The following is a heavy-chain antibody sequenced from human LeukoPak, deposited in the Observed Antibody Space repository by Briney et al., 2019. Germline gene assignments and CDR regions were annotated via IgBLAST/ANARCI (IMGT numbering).Heavy chain of an antibody. CDR3: ARSGYSYEDGAHTDY. J-gene: IGHJ4*02. D-gene: IGHD5-18*01. Sequence: PSQTLSLTCTVSGGSISSGGYYWSWIRQHPGKGLEWIGYIYYSGSTYHNPSLKSRVTISVDTSKNQFSLKLSSVTAADTAVYYCARSGYSYEDGAHTDYWGQGTLVTVSS. V-gene: IGHV4-31*03. CDR2: IYYSGST. CDR1: GGSISSGGYY.